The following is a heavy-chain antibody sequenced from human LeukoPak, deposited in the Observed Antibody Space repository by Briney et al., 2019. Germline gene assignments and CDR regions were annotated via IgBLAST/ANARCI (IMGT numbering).Heavy chain of an antibody. D-gene: IGHD6-6*01. V-gene: IGHV4-4*07. CDR3: ASTSSSPDYYYYYIAV. J-gene: IGHJ6*03. Sequence: PSETLSLTCTVSGGSISSYYWSWIRQPAGKGLEWIGRIYTSGSTNYNPSLKSRVTMSVDTSKNQFSLKLSSVTAADTAVYYCASTSSSPDYYYYYIAVGGKGTTVPVSS. CDR2: IYTSGST. CDR1: GGSISSYY.